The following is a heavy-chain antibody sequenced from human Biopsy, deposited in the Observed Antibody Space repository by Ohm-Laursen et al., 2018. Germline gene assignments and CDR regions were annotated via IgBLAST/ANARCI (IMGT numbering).Heavy chain of an antibody. CDR2: IKSKTDGGTT. CDR3: TTDTSSWYNYFDY. Sequence: GSLRLSCSASGFTFSNAWMNWVRQAPGKGPEWVGRIKSKTDGGTTDYAAPVKDRFTISRDDSKNTLYLQMNSLKTEDTAVYYCTTDTSSWYNYFDYWGQGTLVTVSS. V-gene: IGHV3-15*01. J-gene: IGHJ4*02. CDR1: GFTFSNAW. D-gene: IGHD6-13*01.